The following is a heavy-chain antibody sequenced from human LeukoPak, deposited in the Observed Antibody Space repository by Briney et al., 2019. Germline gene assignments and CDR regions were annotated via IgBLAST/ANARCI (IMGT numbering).Heavy chain of an antibody. CDR1: GFTVSSNY. CDR2: IKQDGSEK. V-gene: IGHV3-7*03. Sequence: GGSLRLSCAASGFTVSSNYMSWVRQAPGKGLEWVANIKQDGSEKHYVDSVKGRFIISRDNARNSLYLQMNNLRVEDTAVYYCARRYFDLWGRGTLVTVSS. CDR3: ARRYFDL. J-gene: IGHJ2*01.